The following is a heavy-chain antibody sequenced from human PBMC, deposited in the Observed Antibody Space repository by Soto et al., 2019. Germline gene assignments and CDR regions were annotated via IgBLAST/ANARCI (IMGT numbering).Heavy chain of an antibody. CDR1: GFPFSSYA. V-gene: IGHV3-21*02. Sequence: EVQLVESGGGLVEPGGSLRLSCEASGFPFSSYAMNWVRQATGKGLEWVSSISTSSGYIYFADSLRCRFNVSRDNAQNSLYLQMNSLTAEDTAVYYCARAPAPDCNGDCFSMDYWGQGTLVIVSS. D-gene: IGHD2-21*02. J-gene: IGHJ4*02. CDR2: ISTSSGYI. CDR3: ARAPAPDCNGDCFSMDY.